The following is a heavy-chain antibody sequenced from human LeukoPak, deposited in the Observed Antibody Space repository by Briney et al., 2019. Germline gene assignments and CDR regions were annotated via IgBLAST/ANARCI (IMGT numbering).Heavy chain of an antibody. CDR3: ARGPHWNYASPFDY. D-gene: IGHD1-7*01. Sequence: SETLSLTCTVSGGSISSYYWSWIRQPAGKGLEWIGRIYTSGSINYNPSLKSRVTMSVDTSKNQFSLKLSSVTAADTAVYYCARGPHWNYASPFDYWGQGTLVTVSS. V-gene: IGHV4-4*07. J-gene: IGHJ4*02. CDR1: GGSISSYY. CDR2: IYTSGSI.